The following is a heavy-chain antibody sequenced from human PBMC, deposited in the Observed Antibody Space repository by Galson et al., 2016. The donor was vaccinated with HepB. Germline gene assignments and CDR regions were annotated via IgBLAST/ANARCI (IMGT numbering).Heavy chain of an antibody. J-gene: IGHJ4*02. CDR3: ARCITTTTCVMDY. V-gene: IGHV4-59*01. CDR2: IYYSGST. D-gene: IGHD3-10*01. CDR1: GGSISSFF. Sequence: SETLSLTCTVSGGSISSFFWNWIRQPPGKGLEWIGYIYYSGSTNYNPSLKSRVTVSVDRSKNQFSLNLSSVTAADTAMYYCARCITTTTCVMDYWGQGTLVTVSS.